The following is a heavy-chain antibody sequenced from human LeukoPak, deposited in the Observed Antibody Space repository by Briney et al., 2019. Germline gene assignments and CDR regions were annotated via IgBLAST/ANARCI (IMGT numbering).Heavy chain of an antibody. Sequence: ASVKVSCKASGYSFTSYGISWVRQAPGQGLEWMGWISANNVNTDYAQKFQGRVTMTEDTSTDTAYMELSSLRSEDTAVYYCASPDCSSTSCYGSGESELDYWGQGTLVTVSS. CDR3: ASPDCSSTSCYGSGESELDY. CDR1: GYSFTSYG. CDR2: ISANNVNT. J-gene: IGHJ4*02. D-gene: IGHD2-2*01. V-gene: IGHV1-18*01.